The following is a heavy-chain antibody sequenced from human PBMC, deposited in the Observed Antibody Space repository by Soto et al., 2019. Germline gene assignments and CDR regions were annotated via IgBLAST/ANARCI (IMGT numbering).Heavy chain of an antibody. CDR2: ISSGGSTI. Sequence: EVQLVESGGGLIQPGGSLRLSCAASGFTFSSYGVNWVRQDPGTGLAWVSYISSGGSTIYYAGSVKGRFTISRDNANNSRYLQMNSLRAEDTAVYYCARGARDYYCMDVWGQGTTVTVSS. CDR3: ARGARDYYCMDV. J-gene: IGHJ6*02. CDR1: GFTFSSYG. V-gene: IGHV3-48*03.